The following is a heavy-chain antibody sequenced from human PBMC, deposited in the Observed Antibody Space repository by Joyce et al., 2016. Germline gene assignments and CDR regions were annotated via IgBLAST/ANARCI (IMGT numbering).Heavy chain of an antibody. CDR1: TYIFSSYW. J-gene: IGHJ4*02. CDR2: MDAREPYT. V-gene: IGHV5-10-1*03. D-gene: IGHD1-26*01. CDR3: ARFSGSYFPEDY. Sequence: EVQLVQSGAEVKKPGESLRISCEGSTYIFSSYWITWVRQLPGKGLEWMGRMDAREPYTKYSPAFEGHVTFSVYRSIHTAYLQWSSLKASDTGMYYCARFSGSYFPEDYWGQGTLVTVSP.